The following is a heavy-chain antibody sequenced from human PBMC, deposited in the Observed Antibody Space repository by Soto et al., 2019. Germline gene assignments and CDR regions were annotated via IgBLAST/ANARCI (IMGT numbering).Heavy chain of an antibody. Sequence: SVKVSFKASGGTFSSYAISWVRQAPGQGLEWMGGIIPIFGTANYAQKFQGRVTITADESTSTAYMELSSLRSEDTAVYYCASAKKEEWPQALLEYWGKGTLVTVSS. D-gene: IGHD3-3*01. J-gene: IGHJ4*02. CDR1: GGTFSSYA. CDR3: ASAKKEEWPQALLEY. CDR2: IIPIFGTA. V-gene: IGHV1-69*13.